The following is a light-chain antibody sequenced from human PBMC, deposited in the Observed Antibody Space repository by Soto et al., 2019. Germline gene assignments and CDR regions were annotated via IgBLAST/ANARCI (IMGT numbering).Light chain of an antibody. Sequence: AIRMTQSPSSFSASTGDRLTITSRASQGISSYLACYQQKPGKAPKFLIYAASTLQSGVPSRFSGSGSGTDFTLTVSCLQSEDFATYYCQQYYSYPLFTFGPGTKVDIK. V-gene: IGKV1-8*01. CDR1: QGISSY. CDR3: QQYYSYPLFT. J-gene: IGKJ3*01. CDR2: AAS.